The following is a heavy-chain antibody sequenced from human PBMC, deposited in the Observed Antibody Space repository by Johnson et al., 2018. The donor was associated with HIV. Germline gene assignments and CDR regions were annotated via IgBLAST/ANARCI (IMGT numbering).Heavy chain of an antibody. CDR1: GFTFTNYW. Sequence: VQLVESGGGLVQPGGSLRLSCAASGFTFTNYWMSWVRQAPGKGLEWVANINQDGSEKYYVDSVKGRFTMSRDNAKNSVYLQMNSLRADDTAVYYCATDGPCSTSWYCTFDIWGQGTMVTVSS. J-gene: IGHJ3*02. D-gene: IGHD6-13*01. CDR3: ATDGPCSTSWYCTFDI. CDR2: INQDGSEK. V-gene: IGHV3-7*02.